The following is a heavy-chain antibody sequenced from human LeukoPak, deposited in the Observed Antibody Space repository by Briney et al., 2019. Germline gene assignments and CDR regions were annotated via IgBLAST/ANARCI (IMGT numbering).Heavy chain of an antibody. D-gene: IGHD1-26*01. CDR3: ASGSNSGSYYGY. J-gene: IGHJ4*02. CDR2: IYSGGST. CDR1: GFTVSSNY. Sequence: GGSLRLSCAASGFTVSSNYMSWVRQAPGKGLEWISVIYSGGSTYYADSVKGRFTISRDNSKNTLYLQMNSLRAEDTAVCYCASGSNSGSYYGYWGQGTLVTVSS. V-gene: IGHV3-66*01.